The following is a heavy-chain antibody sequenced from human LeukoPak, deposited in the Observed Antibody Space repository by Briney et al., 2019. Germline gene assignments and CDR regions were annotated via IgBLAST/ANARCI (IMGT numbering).Heavy chain of an antibody. CDR3: AKAGYRPYYFDY. D-gene: IGHD5-18*01. CDR1: GFTFSSYA. Sequence: GGSLRLSCAASGFTFSSYATSWVRQAPGNGLEWVSAISGSGGSTYYADSVKGRFTISRDNSKNTLYLQMNSLRAEDTAVYYCAKAGYRPYYFDYWGQGTLVTVSS. V-gene: IGHV3-23*01. CDR2: ISGSGGST. J-gene: IGHJ4*02.